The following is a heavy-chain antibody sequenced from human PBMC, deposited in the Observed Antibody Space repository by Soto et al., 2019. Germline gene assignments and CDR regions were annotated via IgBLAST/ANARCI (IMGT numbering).Heavy chain of an antibody. V-gene: IGHV5-51*01. Sequence: GGSLKISCKGSGYSFTSYLIGWVRQMPGKGLEWMGIIYPGDSDTRYSPSFQGKVTISADKSISTAYLQWSSLKASDTTMYYCAMTDSPYYYSDGMDVWGQGTTVTVSS. CDR1: GYSFTSYL. CDR3: AMTDSPYYYSDGMDV. CDR2: IYPGDSDT. J-gene: IGHJ6*02.